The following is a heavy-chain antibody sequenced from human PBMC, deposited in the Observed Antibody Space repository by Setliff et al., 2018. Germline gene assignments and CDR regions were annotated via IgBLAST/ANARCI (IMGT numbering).Heavy chain of an antibody. CDR3: VRGQGPRTVVAIPFDH. D-gene: IGHD3-22*01. J-gene: IGHJ4*02. V-gene: IGHV1-18*01. CDR1: GYSFTVFG. Sequence: AASVKVSCKTSGYSFTVFGISWVRQAPGQGLEWMGWISPYYGSTNYAQKFQGRVTITRDTSTSTAYMELTSLTSDDTALYYCVRGQGPRTVVAIPFDHWGQGTLVTVSS. CDR2: ISPYYGST.